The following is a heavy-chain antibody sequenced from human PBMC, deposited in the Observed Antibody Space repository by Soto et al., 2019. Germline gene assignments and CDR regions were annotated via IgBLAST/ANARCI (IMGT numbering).Heavy chain of an antibody. CDR1: GFTLTSFQ. J-gene: IGHJ3*02. V-gene: IGHV3-23*01. CDR2: ISGSGGST. D-gene: IGHD2-2*01. Sequence: VSLILSCVASGFTLTSFQMNWVRQAQGKGLEWVSAISGSGGSTYYADSVKGRFTISRDNSKNTLYLQMNSLRAEDTALQYCGKADVYMPGNIWGQGTMVTVSS. CDR3: GKADVYMPGNI.